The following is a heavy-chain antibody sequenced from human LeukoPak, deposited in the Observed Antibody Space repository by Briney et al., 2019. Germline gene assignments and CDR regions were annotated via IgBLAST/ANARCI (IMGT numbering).Heavy chain of an antibody. V-gene: IGHV4-4*07. J-gene: IGHJ4*02. Sequence: SETLSLTCTVSGGSISSYYWSWIRQPAGKGLEWIGRIYTSGSTNYNPSLKSRVTISVDTSKNKFSLKVTAVTAADTAVYYCARARGFYYDFDYWGQGALVTVSS. D-gene: IGHD3-22*01. CDR1: GGSISSYY. CDR2: IYTSGST. CDR3: ARARGFYYDFDY.